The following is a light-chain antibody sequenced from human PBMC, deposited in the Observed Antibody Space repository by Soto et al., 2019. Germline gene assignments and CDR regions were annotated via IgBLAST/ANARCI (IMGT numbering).Light chain of an antibody. Sequence: QSVLTQPPSASGSXXXXXXISCTGTSSDVGGYNYVSWYQQHPGKAPKLMIYEVTKRPSGVPDRFSGSKSGNTASLTVSGLQAEDEADYYCSSYAGSNNVFGGGTKLTVL. CDR1: SSDVGGYNY. CDR3: SSYAGSNNV. V-gene: IGLV2-8*01. CDR2: EVT. J-gene: IGLJ2*01.